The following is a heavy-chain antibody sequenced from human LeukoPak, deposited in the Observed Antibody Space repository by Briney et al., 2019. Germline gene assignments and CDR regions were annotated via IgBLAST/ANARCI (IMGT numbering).Heavy chain of an antibody. CDR3: ARLAGPLDAFDI. CDR2: IYFTGST. CDR1: GGSISSSSYY. J-gene: IGHJ3*02. V-gene: IGHV4-39*01. D-gene: IGHD6-25*01. Sequence: PSETLSLTCTVSGGSISSSSYYWGWIRQPPVKGLEWIGTIYFTGSTYYNPSLMSRVTMSVDTSKNQFSLKLTSVTAADTAVYYCARLAGPLDAFDIWGQGTMVTVSS.